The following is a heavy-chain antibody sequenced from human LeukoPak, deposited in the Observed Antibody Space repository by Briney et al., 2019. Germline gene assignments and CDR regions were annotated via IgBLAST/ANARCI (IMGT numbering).Heavy chain of an antibody. J-gene: IGHJ3*02. CDR1: GITLSNYG. CDR3: AREGRGSSADAFDI. V-gene: IGHV3-23*01. CDR2: ISGSGGGT. D-gene: IGHD3-16*01. Sequence: GGSLRLSCAVSGITLSNYGMGWVRQAPGKGLAWVAGISGSGGGTNYADSVKGRFTISRENAENSLFLQMNSLRAGDTAVYYCAREGRGSSADAFDIWGQGTMVTVSS.